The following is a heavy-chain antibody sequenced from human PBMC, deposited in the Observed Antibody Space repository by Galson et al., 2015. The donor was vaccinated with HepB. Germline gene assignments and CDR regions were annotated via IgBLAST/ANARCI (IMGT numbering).Heavy chain of an antibody. Sequence: SLRLSCAASGFTFSNAWMNWVRQAPGKGLEWVGRIKSKTDGGTTDYAAPVKGRFTISRDDSKNTLYLQMNSLKTEDTAVYYCTTGARVWFGEFVDYWGQGTLVTVSS. CDR2: IKSKTDGGTT. D-gene: IGHD3-10*01. CDR3: TTGARVWFGEFVDY. V-gene: IGHV3-15*07. J-gene: IGHJ4*02. CDR1: GFTFSNAW.